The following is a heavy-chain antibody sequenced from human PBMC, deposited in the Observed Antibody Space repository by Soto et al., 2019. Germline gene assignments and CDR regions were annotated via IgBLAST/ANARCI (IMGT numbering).Heavy chain of an antibody. V-gene: IGHV3-64D*06. J-gene: IGHJ5*02. CDR2: LSGDGHST. Sequence: HPGGSLRLSCSASGFSFNTYAMYWVRQAPGSGLEFVSALSGDGHSTYYTDSVKGRFTISRDNSKNTLYLRMSSLRVEDTAVYYCVKGNYDATGYYYSGPDWFDPWGQGTLVTVSS. CDR1: GFSFNTYA. D-gene: IGHD3-22*01. CDR3: VKGNYDATGYYYSGPDWFDP.